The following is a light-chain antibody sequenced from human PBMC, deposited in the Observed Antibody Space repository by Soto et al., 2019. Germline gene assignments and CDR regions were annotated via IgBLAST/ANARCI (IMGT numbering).Light chain of an antibody. CDR2: WPS. CDR1: QSILDSSNKKHY. CDR3: PQYYSTPYT. V-gene: IGKV4-1*01. Sequence: DIVMTQDPDSLAVSLGERATINCKSSQSILDSSNKKHYLAWYQQKPGQPPKLIIYWPSPRESGVPDRFRVSGSATDYTRTIGGLTAAEVQVYDCPQYYSTPYTCGQAPKLEIK. J-gene: IGKJ2*01.